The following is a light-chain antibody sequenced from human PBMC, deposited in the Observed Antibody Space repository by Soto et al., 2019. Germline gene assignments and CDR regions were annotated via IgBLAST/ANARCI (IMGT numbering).Light chain of an antibody. J-gene: IGKJ5*01. CDR2: GAS. Sequence: EVLMTQSPATLSLCPGEIATLSGRASQSVSSNLAWYQQKPGQAPRLLIYGASTRATGIPARFSGSGSGTEFTLTISSLQSEDFAVYYCQQYNNWPPITFGQGTRLEIK. CDR3: QQYNNWPPIT. CDR1: QSVSSN. V-gene: IGKV3D-15*01.